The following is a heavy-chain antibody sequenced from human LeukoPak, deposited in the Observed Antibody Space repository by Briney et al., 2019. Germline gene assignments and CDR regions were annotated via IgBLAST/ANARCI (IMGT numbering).Heavy chain of an antibody. J-gene: IGHJ6*03. D-gene: IGHD6-6*01. CDR1: GFTFKNYG. Sequence: GRSLRLSCAASGFTFKNYGMHWVRQAPGKGLEWVGVITYDGSNKYYGDSVKGRFTISRDNSKNTLYLQMNSLRAEDTAVYYCAKGGSSAGYYYYYMDVWGKGTTVTVSS. CDR2: ITYDGSNK. CDR3: AKGGSSAGYYYYYMDV. V-gene: IGHV3-30*18.